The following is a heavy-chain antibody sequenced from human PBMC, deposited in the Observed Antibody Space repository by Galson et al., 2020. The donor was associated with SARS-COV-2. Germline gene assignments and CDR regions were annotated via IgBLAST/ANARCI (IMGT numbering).Heavy chain of an antibody. J-gene: IGHJ4*02. D-gene: IGHD6-6*01. V-gene: IGHV4-59*01. CDR2: IYYGWSP. Sequence: SETLSLPCTVSAGSIRDYHWSWIRQPPGKGLEWIGYIYYGWSPYYNPSLQSRVTISLGPSKCQSSLRLNSVTAADTAVYYCARDRAYSRSSHFFDYWGQGTLVAVSS. CDR1: AGSIRDYH. CDR3: ARDRAYSRSSHFFDY.